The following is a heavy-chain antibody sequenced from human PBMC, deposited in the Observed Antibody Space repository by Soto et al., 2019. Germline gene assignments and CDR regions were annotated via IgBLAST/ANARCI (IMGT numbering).Heavy chain of an antibody. CDR2: INPNSGGT. V-gene: IGHV1-2*04. D-gene: IGHD4-17*01. Sequence: QVQLVQSGAEVKKPGASVRVSCKASGYRFSAYYIHWMRQAPGQGLEWMGWINPNSGGTKFAQKFQGWVTMDRDTSISTAYMELSRLKSDDTAVYFCARESGGTTATLDYYYFYMDVWGKGTTVTVSS. CDR3: ARESGGTTATLDYYYFYMDV. J-gene: IGHJ6*03. CDR1: GYRFSAYY.